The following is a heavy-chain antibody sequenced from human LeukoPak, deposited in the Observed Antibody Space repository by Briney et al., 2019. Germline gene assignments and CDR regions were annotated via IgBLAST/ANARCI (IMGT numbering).Heavy chain of an antibody. CDR2: INFSGNT. Sequence: SETLSLTCTVSGGSISTYYWSWIRQPPGKGLEWIGYINFSGNTNYNPSLKSRVTISLDTSKMQFSLKLTSVTAPDTAVYYCARSSRYNSAWFLYWGRGALVTVSS. D-gene: IGHD6-19*01. CDR1: GGSISTYY. CDR3: ARSSRYNSAWFLY. J-gene: IGHJ4*02. V-gene: IGHV4-59*01.